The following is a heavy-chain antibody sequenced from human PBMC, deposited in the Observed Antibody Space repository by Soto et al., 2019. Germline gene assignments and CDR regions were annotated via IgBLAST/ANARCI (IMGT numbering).Heavy chain of an antibody. J-gene: IGHJ6*02. CDR3: AKVXLGANTIRDYYYYGMDV. CDR1: GFTFSSYA. Sequence: PGGSLRLSCAASGFTFSSYAMTWVRQTPGKGLEWVSGISGSGGGTYYADSVKGRFTISRDSSKSTLYLQMNGLRAGDTAVYYCAKVXLGANTIRDYYYYGMDVWGQGTTVTVSS. CDR2: ISGSGGGT. D-gene: IGHD1-26*01. V-gene: IGHV3-23*01.